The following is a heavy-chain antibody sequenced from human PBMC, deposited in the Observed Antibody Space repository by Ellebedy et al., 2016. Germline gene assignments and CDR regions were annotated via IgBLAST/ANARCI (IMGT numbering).Heavy chain of an antibody. Sequence: GGSLRLSXEASGYIFTHHWIGWVRQMPGKALEWMGIIYPRDSDTRDSDTKYSPSFQGHVTIPVDKSISTAYLQWSSLKASDTAMYYCAIHDYVAYWGQGTLVTVSS. CDR2: IYPRDSDTRDSDT. CDR1: GYIFTHHW. V-gene: IGHV5-51*01. J-gene: IGHJ4*02. CDR3: AIHDYVAY.